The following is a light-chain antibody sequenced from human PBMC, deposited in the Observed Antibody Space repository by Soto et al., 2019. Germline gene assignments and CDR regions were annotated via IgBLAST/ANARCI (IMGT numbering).Light chain of an antibody. CDR1: QSVSSN. CDR2: GAS. Sequence: EIVMTQSPATLSVSPGERATLSCRASQSVSSNLAWYQQKPGQTPRLLIFGASTRATGTPARFSGSGSGTEFTLTISSLQSEDFAVYYCQQYNKWPQTFGQGTKVEIK. CDR3: QQYNKWPQT. J-gene: IGKJ1*01. V-gene: IGKV3-15*01.